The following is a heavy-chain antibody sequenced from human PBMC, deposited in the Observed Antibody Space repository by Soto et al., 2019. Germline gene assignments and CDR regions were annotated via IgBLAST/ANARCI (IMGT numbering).Heavy chain of an antibody. J-gene: IGHJ4*02. CDR3: ARSVGYRSGWWPYYFDY. D-gene: IGHD6-19*01. CDR1: GDSISSVGYS. Sequence: KPSETLSLTCAVSGDSISSVGYSWNWIRQPPGEGLEWIGYIYHSGSFLYNPSLKSRVTISLDRSKNQFSLRLSSVTAADTAVFYCARSVGYRSGWWPYYFDYWGQGALVTVSS. V-gene: IGHV4-30-2*01. CDR2: IYHSGSF.